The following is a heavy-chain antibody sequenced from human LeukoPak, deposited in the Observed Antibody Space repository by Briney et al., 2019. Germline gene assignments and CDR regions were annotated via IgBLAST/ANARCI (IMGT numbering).Heavy chain of an antibody. Sequence: GGSLRLSCAASGFTFRSYDMTWVRQAPGKGLEWVSLIGQTGGDTYYADSVKGRFTISRDNSKNTLFLQMSSLRAEDTAVYYCARVSSGSDFDYWGQGTLVTVSS. J-gene: IGHJ4*02. D-gene: IGHD1-26*01. V-gene: IGHV3-23*01. CDR1: GFTFRSYD. CDR3: ARVSSGSDFDY. CDR2: IGQTGGDT.